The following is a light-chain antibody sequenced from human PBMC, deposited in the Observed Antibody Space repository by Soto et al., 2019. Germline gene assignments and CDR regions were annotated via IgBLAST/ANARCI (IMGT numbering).Light chain of an antibody. J-gene: IGLJ3*02. Sequence: QSVLTQPASVSGSPGQSITISCTGTSSDIGGHKYVSWYQQHPDKAPKVLIFEVSNRPSGISNRFSGSKSGNTASLTISGLQAEDEADYYCVAWDDNLSSRVFGGGTKVTVL. V-gene: IGLV2-14*01. CDR2: EVS. CDR3: VAWDDNLSSRV. CDR1: SSDIGGHKY.